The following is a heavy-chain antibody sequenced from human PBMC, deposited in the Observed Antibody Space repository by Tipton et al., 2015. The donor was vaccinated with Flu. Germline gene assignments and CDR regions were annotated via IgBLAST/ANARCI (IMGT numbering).Heavy chain of an antibody. CDR3: AREKDSRGSEYFQQ. Sequence: TLSLTCTVPGGSISTTIYYWGWVRQPPGKGLEWIGSIYYSGTTYYNPSLKSRVTISIDASKNQFSLDMTSLTAADTAVYYCAREKDSRGSEYFQQWGQGTLVTVSS. CDR2: IYYSGTT. D-gene: IGHD6-19*01. V-gene: IGHV4-39*07. J-gene: IGHJ1*01. CDR1: GGSISTTIYY.